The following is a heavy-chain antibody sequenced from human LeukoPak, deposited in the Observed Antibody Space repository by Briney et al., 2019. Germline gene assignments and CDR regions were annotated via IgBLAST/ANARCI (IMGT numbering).Heavy chain of an antibody. CDR1: GGSISRSSYY. J-gene: IGHJ3*02. Sequence: KASETLPLTCTVSGGSISRSSYYWGWIRQPPGKGLEWIGEINHSGSTNYNPSLKSRVTISVDTSKNQFSLKLSSVTAADTAVYYCAGSTGLDAFDIWGQGTMVTVSS. D-gene: IGHD3-9*01. V-gene: IGHV4-39*07. CDR3: AGSTGLDAFDI. CDR2: INHSGST.